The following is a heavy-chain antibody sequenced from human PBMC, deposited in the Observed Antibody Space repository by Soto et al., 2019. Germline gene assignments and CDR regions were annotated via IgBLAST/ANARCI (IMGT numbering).Heavy chain of an antibody. CDR3: AREYSGYDCGFDAFDI. J-gene: IGHJ3*02. Sequence: RQPPGQRLERMGIINPSGGSTSYAQNLQGRVTMTRDTSTSTVYVELSSLRSEDTAVYYCAREYSGYDCGFDAFDIWGQGTMGT. V-gene: IGHV1-46*03. D-gene: IGHD5-12*01. CDR2: INPSGGST.